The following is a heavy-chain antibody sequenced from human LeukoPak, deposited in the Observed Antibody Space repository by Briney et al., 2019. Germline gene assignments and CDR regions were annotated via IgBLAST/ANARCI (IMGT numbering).Heavy chain of an antibody. J-gene: IGHJ4*02. Sequence: SETLSLTCAVYGGSFSGYYWSWIRQPPGKGLEWIGEINHSGSTNYNPSLKSRVTISVDTSKNQFSLKLSSVTAADTAVYYCARGLGNIVVVVADLFYFDYWGQGTLVTVSS. V-gene: IGHV4-34*01. CDR3: ARGLGNIVVVVADLFYFDY. D-gene: IGHD2-15*01. CDR2: INHSGST. CDR1: GGSFSGYY.